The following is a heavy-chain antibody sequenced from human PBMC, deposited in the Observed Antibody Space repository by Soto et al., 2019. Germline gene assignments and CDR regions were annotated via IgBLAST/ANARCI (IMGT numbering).Heavy chain of an antibody. Sequence: PGESLKISCKGSGYRFTSYWISWVRQMPGKGLEWMGRIDPSDSYTNYSPSFQGHVTISADKSISTAYLQWSSLKASDTAMYYCATNKGLVWDDAFDIWGQGTMVTVSS. D-gene: IGHD6-19*01. CDR1: GYRFTSYW. J-gene: IGHJ3*02. CDR3: ATNKGLVWDDAFDI. CDR2: IDPSDSYT. V-gene: IGHV5-10-1*01.